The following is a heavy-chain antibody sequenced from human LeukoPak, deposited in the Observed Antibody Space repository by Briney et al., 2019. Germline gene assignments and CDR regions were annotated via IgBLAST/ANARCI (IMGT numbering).Heavy chain of an antibody. CDR2: FDPEDGET. D-gene: IGHD1-26*01. CDR3: ARGYSGCFHY. Sequence: RASVTVSCTVSGYTLTELSMHWVRQAPGKGLEWMGGFDPEDGETIYAQRFQDRVTITMDTSASTVYMEMNDLGSEDTAVYYCARGYSGCFHYWGQGALVTVSS. CDR1: GYTLTELS. J-gene: IGHJ4*02. V-gene: IGHV1-24*01.